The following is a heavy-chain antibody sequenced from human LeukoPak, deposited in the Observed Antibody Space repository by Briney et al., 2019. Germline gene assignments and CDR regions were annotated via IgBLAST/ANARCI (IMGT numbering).Heavy chain of an antibody. V-gene: IGHV3-9*01. CDR3: AKDRRARDIGGFDY. D-gene: IGHD2-15*01. J-gene: IGHJ4*02. Sequence: GRSLRLSCAASGFTFVDYAMHWVRQAPGKGLEWVSGISWNSGSIGYADSVKGRFTISRGNAKNSLYLQMNSLRAEDTALYYCAKDRRARDIGGFDYWGQGTLVTVSS. CDR1: GFTFVDYA. CDR2: ISWNSGSI.